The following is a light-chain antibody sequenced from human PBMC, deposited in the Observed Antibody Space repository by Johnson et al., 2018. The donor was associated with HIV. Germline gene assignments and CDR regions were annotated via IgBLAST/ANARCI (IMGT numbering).Light chain of an antibody. CDR1: SSDMGNYA. V-gene: IGLV1-51*01. CDR2: DNN. Sequence: QSVLTQPPSVSAAPGQKVTISCSGSSSDMGNYAVSWYQQLPGTAPKLLIYDNNKRPSGIPDRFSGSKSGTSATLGITGLQTGDEADYYCGTWDNSLVPVYVFGTATKVSVL. CDR3: GTWDNSLVPVYV. J-gene: IGLJ1*01.